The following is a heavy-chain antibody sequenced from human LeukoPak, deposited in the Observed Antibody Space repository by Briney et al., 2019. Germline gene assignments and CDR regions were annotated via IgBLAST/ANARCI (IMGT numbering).Heavy chain of an antibody. Sequence: GASVKVSCKASVGTFSSYAISWARQAPGQGLEWMGGIIPIFGTANYAQKFQGRVTITTDESTSTAYMELSSLRSEDTPVYYCARSSTWNWFDPWGQGTLVTVSS. J-gene: IGHJ5*02. CDR3: ARSSTWNWFDP. CDR1: VGTFSSYA. V-gene: IGHV1-69*05. CDR2: IIPIFGTA.